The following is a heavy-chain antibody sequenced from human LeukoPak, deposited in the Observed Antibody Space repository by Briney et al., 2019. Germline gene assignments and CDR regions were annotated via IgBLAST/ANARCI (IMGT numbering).Heavy chain of an antibody. D-gene: IGHD1-26*01. CDR1: GGSISSSSYY. Sequence: SETLSLTCTVSGGSISSSSYYWGWIRQPPGKGLEWIGSIYYSGSTYYNPSLKSRVTISVDTSKNQFSLKLSSVTAADTAVYYCARARIVGAPSGWGQGTLVTVSS. V-gene: IGHV4-39*07. CDR2: IYYSGST. J-gene: IGHJ4*02. CDR3: ARARIVGAPSG.